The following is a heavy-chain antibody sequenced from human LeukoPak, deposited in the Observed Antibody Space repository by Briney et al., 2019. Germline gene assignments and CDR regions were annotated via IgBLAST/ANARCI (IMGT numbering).Heavy chain of an antibody. D-gene: IGHD4-17*01. CDR3: ARKNDYGDYGGFDP. CDR2: IYHSGST. V-gene: IGHV4-30-2*01. Sequence: SQTLSLTCAVSGGSISSGGYSWSWIRQPPGKGLEWIGYIYHSGSTYYNPSLKSRVTISVDRSKNQFSLKLSSVTAADTAVYYCARKNDYGDYGGFDPWGQGTLVTVSS. CDR1: GGSISSGGYS. J-gene: IGHJ5*02.